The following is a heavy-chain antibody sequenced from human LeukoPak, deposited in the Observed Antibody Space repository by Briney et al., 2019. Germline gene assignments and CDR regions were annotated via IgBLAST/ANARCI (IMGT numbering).Heavy chain of an antibody. D-gene: IGHD3-22*01. V-gene: IGHV1-18*01. CDR2: ISAYNGNT. CDR1: GYTFTSYG. CDR3: ARISSTYYSDPDWFDP. J-gene: IGHJ5*02. Sequence: ASVKVSCKASGYTFTSYGISWVRQAPGQGLEWMGWISAYNGNTNYAQKLQGRVTMTTDTSTSTAYMELRSLRSDDTAVYYCARISSTYYSDPDWFDPWGQGTLVTVSS.